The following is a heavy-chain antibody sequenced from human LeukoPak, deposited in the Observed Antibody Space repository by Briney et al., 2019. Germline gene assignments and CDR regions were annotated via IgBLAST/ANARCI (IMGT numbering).Heavy chain of an antibody. J-gene: IGHJ4*02. CDR1: GYTFIDYY. Sequence: ASMKVSCKASGYTFIDYYIHWVRQAPGQELEWMGRINPNSGVTDYAQNFQGRVTMTRDTSISTAYMDLSRLRSEDTAVYYCARDLPSTSNWELDYWGQETLVTVSS. CDR2: INPNSGVT. CDR3: ARDLPSTSNWELDY. V-gene: IGHV1-2*06. D-gene: IGHD7-27*01.